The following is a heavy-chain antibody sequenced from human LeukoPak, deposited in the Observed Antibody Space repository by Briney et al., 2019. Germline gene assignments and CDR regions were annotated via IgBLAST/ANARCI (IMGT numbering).Heavy chain of an antibody. Sequence: LRLSCAASGFSVSNNYMSWVRQAPGKGLEWVSVIHSGGETYYTDSVKGRFTISRDNSKNTLYLQMNSLRAEDTAVYYCGRAGVYSASSGYGPDRWGQGTLVTVPS. CDR3: GRAGVYSASSGYGPDR. CDR1: GFSVSNNY. V-gene: IGHV3-53*01. CDR2: IHSGGET. J-gene: IGHJ5*02. D-gene: IGHD3-22*01.